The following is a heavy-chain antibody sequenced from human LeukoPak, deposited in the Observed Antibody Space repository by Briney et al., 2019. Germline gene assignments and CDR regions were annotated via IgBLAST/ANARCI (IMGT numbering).Heavy chain of an antibody. CDR3: ARAQLGRRYFDY. CDR1: GFTFSSYE. J-gene: IGHJ4*02. Sequence: GGSLRLSCAASGFTFSSYEMNWVRQAPGKGLEWVSYISSSDSTIYYADSVKGRFTISRDNAKNSLYLQMNSLRAEDTAVYYCARAQLGRRYFDYWGQGTLVTVSS. D-gene: IGHD6-13*01. V-gene: IGHV3-48*03. CDR2: ISSSDSTI.